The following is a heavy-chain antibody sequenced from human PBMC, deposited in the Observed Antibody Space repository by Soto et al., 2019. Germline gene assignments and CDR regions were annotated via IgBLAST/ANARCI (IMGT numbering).Heavy chain of an antibody. Sequence: NPSETLSLTCSVSGGSISIGGHYWSWIRQHPGKGLEWIGYIDYRGSAYFTPSLKGRITMSVDTSKNQFSLNVSSVTTADTAVYFCARAITGVARKYYFDYWGQGTLVTVSS. CDR3: ARAITGVARKYYFDY. V-gene: IGHV4-31*03. CDR2: IDYRGSA. CDR1: GGSISIGGHY. J-gene: IGHJ4*02. D-gene: IGHD5-12*01.